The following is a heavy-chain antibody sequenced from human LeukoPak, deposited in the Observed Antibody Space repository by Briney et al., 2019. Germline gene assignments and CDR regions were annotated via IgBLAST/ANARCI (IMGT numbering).Heavy chain of an antibody. J-gene: IGHJ4*02. CDR1: GFTFSNYA. Sequence: GGSLRLSCAASGFTFSNYAVSWVRQAPEKGLDWVSVISGSAHKIRYADSVKGRFTISRDNSEDIVYLQMNNLRAEDTAVYYCAGRVTGYSSGYVYWGQGTLVTVSS. CDR2: ISGSAHKI. CDR3: AGRVTGYSSGYVY. D-gene: IGHD5-18*01. V-gene: IGHV3-23*01.